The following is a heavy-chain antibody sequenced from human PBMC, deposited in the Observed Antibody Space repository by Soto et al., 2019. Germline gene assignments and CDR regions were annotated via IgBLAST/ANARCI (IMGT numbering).Heavy chain of an antibody. Sequence: EVQLLESGGGLVQPGGSLRLSCAAFGFTFRNYAMSWVRQAPGKGLEWVSVISGTGGGTYYAYSVKGRFTISRDNSKNTLYLQMNSLRVEDTAVYYCAKASTISVAGHCFDYWGQGTLVTASS. D-gene: IGHD6-19*01. CDR2: ISGTGGGT. J-gene: IGHJ4*02. V-gene: IGHV3-23*01. CDR3: AKASTISVAGHCFDY. CDR1: GFTFRNYA.